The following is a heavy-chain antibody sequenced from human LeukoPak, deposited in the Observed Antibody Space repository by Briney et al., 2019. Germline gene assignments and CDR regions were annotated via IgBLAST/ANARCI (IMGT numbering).Heavy chain of an antibody. J-gene: IGHJ4*02. CDR3: ARGYYDSSGYYLFY. Sequence: ASVKVSCKASGYTFTGYYMHWVRQAPGQGLEWMGWVNPNSGGTNYAQKFQGRVTMTRDTSISTAYMELSRLRSDDTAVYYCARGYYDSSGYYLFYWGQGTLVTVSS. D-gene: IGHD3-22*01. CDR2: VNPNSGGT. CDR1: GYTFTGYY. V-gene: IGHV1-2*02.